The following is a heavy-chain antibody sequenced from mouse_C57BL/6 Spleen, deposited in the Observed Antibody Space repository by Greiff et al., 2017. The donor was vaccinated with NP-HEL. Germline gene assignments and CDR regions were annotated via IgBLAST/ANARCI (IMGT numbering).Heavy chain of an antibody. Sequence: VQLQQPGAELVRPGSSVKLSCKASGYTFTSYWMHWVKQRPIQGLEWIGNIDPSDSETHYNQKFKDKATLTVDKSSSIAYMQLSSLTSEDSAVYYCARSLYGSHWYFDVWGTGTTVTVSS. V-gene: IGHV1-52*01. J-gene: IGHJ1*03. CDR1: GYTFTSYW. D-gene: IGHD1-1*01. CDR2: IDPSDSET. CDR3: ARSLYGSHWYFDV.